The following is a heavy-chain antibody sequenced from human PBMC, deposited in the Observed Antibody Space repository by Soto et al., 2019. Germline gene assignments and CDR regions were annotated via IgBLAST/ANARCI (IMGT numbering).Heavy chain of an antibody. V-gene: IGHV3-30*03. J-gene: IGHJ4*02. Sequence: QVQLVESGGGVVQPGMSLRLSCAASGYIFSDYGMHWVRQAPGKGLEWVALISYDGNNRHYAESVKGRFTISRDNSKNTLYVKMNSMRAEDTAMYYCARDRLRAGAGTRGFLDSWGQGALVTVSS. CDR3: ARDRLRAGAGTRGFLDS. CDR2: ISYDGNNR. D-gene: IGHD6-19*01. CDR1: GYIFSDYG.